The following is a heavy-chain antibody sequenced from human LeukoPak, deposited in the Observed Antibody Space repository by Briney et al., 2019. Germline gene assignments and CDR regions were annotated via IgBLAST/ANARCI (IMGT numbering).Heavy chain of an antibody. CDR2: IYTSGST. D-gene: IGHD3-10*01. Sequence: SATLSLTCAVSGGSISSYYWSWIRPPPGKGLEWIGYIYTSGSTNYNPSLKSRVTISIDTSKNQFSLKLSSVTAADTAVYYCARHLSPYGQVPFDYWGQGTLVTVSS. CDR3: ARHLSPYGQVPFDY. V-gene: IGHV4-4*09. CDR1: GGSISSYY. J-gene: IGHJ4*02.